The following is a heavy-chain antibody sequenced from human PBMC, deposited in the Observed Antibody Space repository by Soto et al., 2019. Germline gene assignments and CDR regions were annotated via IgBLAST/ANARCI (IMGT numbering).Heavy chain of an antibody. CDR1: GGSITNSGYF. J-gene: IGHJ5*02. CDR2: IFANGHT. Sequence: SETLSLTCTVSGGSITNSGYFWGWVRQPPGKGLEWIGLIFANGHTDYNPSLKSRVTMSVDASKNQFSLRLTSMTAADTAVYYCVASLAASGLNWLDPWGRGTLVTVSS. D-gene: IGHD6-13*01. V-gene: IGHV4-61*05. CDR3: VASLAASGLNWLDP.